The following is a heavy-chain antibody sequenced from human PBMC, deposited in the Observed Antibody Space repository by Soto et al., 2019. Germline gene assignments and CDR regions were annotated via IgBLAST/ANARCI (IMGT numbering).Heavy chain of an antibody. D-gene: IGHD1-26*01. V-gene: IGHV3-23*01. J-gene: IGHJ4*02. CDR1: GFTFSSYA. CDR3: AKGPHSSGSHYWVDY. Sequence: EVQLLESGGGLVQPGGSLRLSCAASGFTFSSYAMSWVRQAPGKGLEWVSAISGSGGSTYYADSVKGRLTISRDNSKNRLYLQMNSLTAEDTAVYYCAKGPHSSGSHYWVDYWGQGTLVTVSS. CDR2: ISGSGGST.